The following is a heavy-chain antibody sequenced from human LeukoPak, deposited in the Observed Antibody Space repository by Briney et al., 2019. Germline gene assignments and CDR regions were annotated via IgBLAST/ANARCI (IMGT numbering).Heavy chain of an antibody. V-gene: IGHV3-33*01. D-gene: IGHD6-19*01. Sequence: PGGSLRLSCAASGFTFSSYGMHWVRQAPGKGLEWVAVIWYDGSNKYYADSVKGRFTISRDNSKNTLYLQMNSLRAEDTAVYYCARVRLGSGWSLFDFWGQGTLVTVS. CDR1: GFTFSSYG. CDR2: IWYDGSNK. J-gene: IGHJ4*02. CDR3: ARVRLGSGWSLFDF.